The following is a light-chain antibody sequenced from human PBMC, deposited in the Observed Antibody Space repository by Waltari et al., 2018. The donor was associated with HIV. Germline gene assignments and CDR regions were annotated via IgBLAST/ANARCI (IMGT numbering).Light chain of an antibody. CDR1: QRISTY. V-gene: IGKV3-11*01. CDR3: QQRSTWPYI. J-gene: IGKJ2*01. Sequence: EIVLTQSPATLSLSPGERATLSCRASQRISTYLVWYQHKVGQPPRLLTYDASNRATGTPARFSGSGSGTDFTLTISSLEPEDFALYYCQQRSTWPYIFGQGTNLEIK. CDR2: DAS.